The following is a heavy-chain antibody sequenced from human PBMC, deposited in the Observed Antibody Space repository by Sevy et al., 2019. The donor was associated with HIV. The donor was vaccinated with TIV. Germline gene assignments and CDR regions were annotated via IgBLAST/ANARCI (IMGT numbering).Heavy chain of an antibody. CDR3: ARDCSSTTCLWGLDV. J-gene: IGHJ6*02. V-gene: IGHV3-30*03. CDR1: GFTFSSYG. CDR2: ISYDGSNK. D-gene: IGHD2-2*01. Sequence: GESLKISCAASGFTFSSYGMHWVRQAPGKGLEWVAVISYDGSNKYYADSVKGRFTISRDNSKNTLYLQMNSLRAEDTAVYYCARDCSSTTCLWGLDVWGQGTTVTVSS.